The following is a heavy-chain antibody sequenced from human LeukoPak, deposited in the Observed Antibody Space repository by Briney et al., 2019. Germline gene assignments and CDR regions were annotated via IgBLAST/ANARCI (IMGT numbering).Heavy chain of an antibody. D-gene: IGHD6-13*01. V-gene: IGHV3-23*01. Sequence: GGSLRLSCEASGXTFTRYAMSWVRQTPGKGLEWVCITSASGGSTDYADFVKGQFTISRDNSKNTVYLQMNSLRAEDTAVYYCAKGTAAAGTTHFDYWGQGTLVTVSS. CDR2: TSASGGST. CDR3: AKGTAAAGTTHFDY. CDR1: GXTFTRYA. J-gene: IGHJ4*02.